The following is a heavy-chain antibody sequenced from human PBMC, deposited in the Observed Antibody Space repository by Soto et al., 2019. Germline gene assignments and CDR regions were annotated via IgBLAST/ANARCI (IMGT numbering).Heavy chain of an antibody. CDR3: SSDRPDTAMGLFV. J-gene: IGHJ6*02. CDR2: IVVYSGQT. V-gene: IGHV1-58*02. Sequence: QMQLVQSGPEVKNPGTSVKVYCGSSGFDFISSGIQWVRQARGQGLEWIGWIVVYSGQTHYEQKFQDRVTITRDTSTGTAYIEMTSLSSADTAVYYCSSDRPDTAMGLFVWGQGNTVTVSS. D-gene: IGHD2-21*02. CDR1: GFDFISSG.